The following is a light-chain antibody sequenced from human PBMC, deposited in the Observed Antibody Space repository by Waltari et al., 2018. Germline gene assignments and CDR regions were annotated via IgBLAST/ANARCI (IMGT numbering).Light chain of an antibody. CDR1: SSDVGGYDY. Sequence: QSALTQPPSASGSPGQSVTISCTETSSDVGGYDYVSWYQQHPGKAPKLMIYEVNKRPSGVPDRFSGSKSGNTASLTVSGLQAEDEADYYCSSYAGSTLMFGGGTKLTVL. CDR2: EVN. V-gene: IGLV2-8*01. J-gene: IGLJ3*02. CDR3: SSYAGSTLM.